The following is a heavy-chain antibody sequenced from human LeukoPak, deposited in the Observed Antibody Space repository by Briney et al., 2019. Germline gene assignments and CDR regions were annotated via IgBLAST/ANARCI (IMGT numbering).Heavy chain of an antibody. Sequence: SETLSLTCTVSGDSISRHFWSWIRQPPGKGLEWIGYIYYSGSTNCNPSLRDRVTMSLDTSNNQLSLDLSSVTATDTAVYYCARHGKTWFGEYPRPYKWFDLWGQGTLVSVSS. CDR1: GDSISRHF. CDR3: ARHGKTWFGEYPRPYKWFDL. D-gene: IGHD3-10*01. J-gene: IGHJ5*02. V-gene: IGHV4-59*08. CDR2: IYYSGST.